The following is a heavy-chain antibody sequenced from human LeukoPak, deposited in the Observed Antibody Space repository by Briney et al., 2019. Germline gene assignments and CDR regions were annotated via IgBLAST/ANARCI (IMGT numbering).Heavy chain of an antibody. CDR3: ARLGAEDGEVDY. CDR1: GFTFSSYG. V-gene: IGHV3-30*03. D-gene: IGHD1-26*01. CDR2: ISYDGSNK. Sequence: GRSLRLSCAAPGFTFSSYGMHWVRQAPGKGLEWVAVISYDGSNKYYADSVKGRFTISRDNSKNTLYLQMNSLRAEDTAVYYCARLGAEDGEVDYWGQGTLVTVSS. J-gene: IGHJ4*02.